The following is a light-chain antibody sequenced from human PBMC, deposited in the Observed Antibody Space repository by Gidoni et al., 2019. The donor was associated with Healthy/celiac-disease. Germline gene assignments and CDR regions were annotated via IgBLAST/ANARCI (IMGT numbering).Light chain of an antibody. V-gene: IGKV1-33*01. J-gene: IGKJ2*01. CDR3: QQYNNLPYT. CDR1: QEISNY. CDR2: DAS. Sequence: IQMTQSPSSLSESVGDRVTITCPAIQEISNYLNWYQQKQGKAPKLLIYDASKWETGVPARCSGSGSGTDFTFTISSLQPEDIATYYCQQYNNLPYTFXQXTKVESK.